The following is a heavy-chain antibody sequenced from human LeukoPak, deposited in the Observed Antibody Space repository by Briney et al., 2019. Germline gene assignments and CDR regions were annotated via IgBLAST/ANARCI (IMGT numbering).Heavy chain of an antibody. J-gene: IGHJ4*02. Sequence: ESLKISCKGSGYSFTTYWIGWVRQMPGKGLEWMGIIYPGDSDTRYSPSLEGQVTISADKSISTAYLQWSSLKASDTAMYYCAGGYDEDYFDYWGQGTLVTVSS. D-gene: IGHD5-12*01. CDR2: IYPGDSDT. CDR3: AGGYDEDYFDY. V-gene: IGHV5-51*01. CDR1: GYSFTTYW.